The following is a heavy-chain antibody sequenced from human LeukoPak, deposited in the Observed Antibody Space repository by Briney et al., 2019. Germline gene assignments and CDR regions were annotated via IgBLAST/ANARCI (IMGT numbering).Heavy chain of an antibody. D-gene: IGHD5-24*01. CDR3: ARDKNYRFDY. Sequence: WASVKVSCKASGYTFTDNGISWVRQAPGEGLEWMGWISANSGNTKYAQGFQGRVTMTTETSSSTVYMELRSLRSDDTAVYYCARDKNYRFDYWGQGTLVTVPS. V-gene: IGHV1-18*01. CDR1: GYTFTDNG. CDR2: ISANSGNT. J-gene: IGHJ4*02.